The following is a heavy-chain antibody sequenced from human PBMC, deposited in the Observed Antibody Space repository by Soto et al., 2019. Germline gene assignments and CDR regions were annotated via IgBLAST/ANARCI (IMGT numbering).Heavy chain of an antibody. CDR2: IYHSGTT. V-gene: IGHV4-59*02. Sequence: QVQLQESGPRLVKPSETLSLTCTVSGGSGSGYHWNWVRQPPGKTLERIGHIYHSGTTNYNPSLKSRITIPIDTSKNQFSPKMNSVTAADTAVYYCARGQTNIWYFDHWGQGTLVTVSS. CDR1: GGSGSGYH. CDR3: ARGQTNIWYFDH. J-gene: IGHJ4*02.